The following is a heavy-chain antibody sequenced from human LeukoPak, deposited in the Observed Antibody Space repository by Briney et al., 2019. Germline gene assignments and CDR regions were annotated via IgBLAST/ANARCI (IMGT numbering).Heavy chain of an antibody. D-gene: IGHD5-18*01. CDR2: IRYDGSNK. CDR1: GFTFSSYG. V-gene: IGHV3-30*02. CDR3: AKDPRGYSYGLFDY. Sequence: GGSLRLSCAASGFTFSSYGMHWVRQAPGKGLEWVAFIRYDGSNKYYADSVKGRFTISRDNSKNTLYLQMNSLRAEDTAVYYCAKDPRGYSYGLFDYWGQGTPVTVSS. J-gene: IGHJ4*02.